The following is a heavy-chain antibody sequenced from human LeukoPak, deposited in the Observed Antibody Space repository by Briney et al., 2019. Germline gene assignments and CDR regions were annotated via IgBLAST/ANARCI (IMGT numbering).Heavy chain of an antibody. J-gene: IGHJ6*03. Sequence: ASVKVSCKASGYTFTMYYIHWVRQAPGQGLERMGMINTSDGATTYALRFQGRVTMTRDMSTTTVHMDERSVRSEDTPVYFCEKEQRGAVSGNLGVLFASNYTYYYRDVWGRGTTVPVS. V-gene: IGHV1-46*01. CDR3: EKEQRGAVSGNLGVLFASNYTYYYRDV. D-gene: IGHD3-16*01. CDR1: GYTFTMYY. CDR2: INTSDGAT.